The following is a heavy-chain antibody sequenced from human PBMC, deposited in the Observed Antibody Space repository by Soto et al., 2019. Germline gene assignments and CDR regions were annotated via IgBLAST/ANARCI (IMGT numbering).Heavy chain of an antibody. CDR2: IYYSGST. CDR3: ARVGGDHNWNYVERDYFEY. D-gene: IGHD1-7*01. J-gene: IGHJ4*02. CDR1: GGSISSGDYY. V-gene: IGHV4-30-4*02. Sequence: PSETLSLTCTVSGGSISSGDYYWSWIRQPPGKGLEWIGYIYYSGSTYYNPSLKSRVTISVDTSKNQFSLKLSSVTAADTAVYYCARVGGDHNWNYVERDYFEYWGQGTMVTVSS.